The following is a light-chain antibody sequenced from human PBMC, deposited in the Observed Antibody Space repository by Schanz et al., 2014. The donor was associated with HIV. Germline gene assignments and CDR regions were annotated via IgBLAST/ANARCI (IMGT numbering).Light chain of an antibody. J-gene: IGKJ2*01. V-gene: IGKV1-5*03. CDR1: QTLDRW. Sequence: DIQMTQSPSTLSASVGDRVTITCRASQTLDRWLAWYQQKPGQAPRLLIYKASTLESGVPSRFSGGGSGTEFTLTINNLQPDDFATYFCLQYGDDAYTFGQGTKLEIK. CDR3: LQYGDDAYT. CDR2: KAS.